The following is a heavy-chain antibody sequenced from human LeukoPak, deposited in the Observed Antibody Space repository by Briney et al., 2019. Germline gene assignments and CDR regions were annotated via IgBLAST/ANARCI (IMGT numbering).Heavy chain of an antibody. J-gene: IGHJ6*03. D-gene: IGHD1-26*01. CDR1: GGSISSSSYY. Sequence: SETLSLTCTVSGGSISSSSYYWGWIRQPPGKGLEWIGSIYYSGSTNYNPSLKSRVTISVDTSKNQFSLKLSSVTAADTAVYYCARAGGSYYYGYYYYMDVWGKGTTVTISS. CDR2: IYYSGST. CDR3: ARAGGSYYYGYYYYMDV. V-gene: IGHV4-39*07.